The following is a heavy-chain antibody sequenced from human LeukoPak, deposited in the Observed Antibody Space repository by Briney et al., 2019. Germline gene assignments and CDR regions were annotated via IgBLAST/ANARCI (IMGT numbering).Heavy chain of an antibody. D-gene: IGHD2-2*01. V-gene: IGHV4-59*01. J-gene: IGHJ4*02. CDR2: TYYSGST. CDR1: GGSISSYY. Sequence: SETLSLTCTVSGGSISSYYWSWIRQPPGKGLEWIGYTYYSGSTNYNPSLKSRVTISVDTSKNQFSLKLSSVTAADTAVYYCAGYCSSTSCNFDYWGQGTLVTVSS. CDR3: AGYCSSTSCNFDY.